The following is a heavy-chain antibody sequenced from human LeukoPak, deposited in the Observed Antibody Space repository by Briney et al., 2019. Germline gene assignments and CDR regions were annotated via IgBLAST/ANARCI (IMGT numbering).Heavy chain of an antibody. V-gene: IGHV1-2*02. CDR3: ARGSRVTIFGVVISDAFDI. CDR1: GYTFTGYY. D-gene: IGHD3-3*01. J-gene: IGHJ3*02. CDR2: INPNSGGT. Sequence: ASVKVSCKASGYTFTGYYVHWVRQAPGQGLEWMGWINPNSGGTNYAQKFQGRVTMTRDTSISTAYMELSRLRSDDTAVYYCARGSRVTIFGVVISDAFDIWGQGTMVTVSS.